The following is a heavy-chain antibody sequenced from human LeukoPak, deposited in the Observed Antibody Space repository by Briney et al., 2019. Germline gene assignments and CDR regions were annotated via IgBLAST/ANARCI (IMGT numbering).Heavy chain of an antibody. J-gene: IGHJ5*02. CDR2: IYYSGST. CDR3: AREGYSYGLNWFDP. CDR1: GGSISGYY. Sequence: SETLSLTCTVSGGSISGYYWSWIRQPPGKGLEYIGYIYYSGSTNYNPSLKSRVTISVDTSKNQFSLKLSSVTAADTAVYYCAREGYSYGLNWFDPWGQGTLVTVSS. D-gene: IGHD5-18*01. V-gene: IGHV4-59*01.